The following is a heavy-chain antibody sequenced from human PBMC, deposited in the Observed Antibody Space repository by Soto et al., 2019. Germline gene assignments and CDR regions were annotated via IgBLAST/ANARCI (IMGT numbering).Heavy chain of an antibody. CDR1: GFTFSPYS. V-gene: IGHV3-21*01. CDR2: INSDSSYI. D-gene: IGHD2-15*01. CDR3: ARDYRYSADY. J-gene: IGHJ4*01. Sequence: GGSLRLSCAASGFTFSPYSMNWVRQAPGKGLEWVSSINSDSSYIYYADSLKGRFTISRDNAKNSLYLQMTSLRAEDTAVYYCARDYRYSADYWGHGTLVTVSS.